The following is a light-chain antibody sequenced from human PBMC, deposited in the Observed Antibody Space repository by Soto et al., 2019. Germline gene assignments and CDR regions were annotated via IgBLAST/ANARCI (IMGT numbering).Light chain of an antibody. Sequence: EIVMTQSPATLSVSLGDRATLSCRASQSVSTYLAWYQHKPGQAPRLLIYGASTRANGIPDRFSGSGSETDFTLTISSLQSEDFAVDYCQQYNSWPPSYTFGQGTKLEIK. CDR2: GAS. V-gene: IGKV3-15*01. J-gene: IGKJ2*01. CDR1: QSVSTY. CDR3: QQYNSWPPSYT.